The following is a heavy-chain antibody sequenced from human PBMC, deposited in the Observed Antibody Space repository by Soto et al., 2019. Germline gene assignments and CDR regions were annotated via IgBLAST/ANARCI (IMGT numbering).Heavy chain of an antibody. CDR3: AKDQGDIVVVDWFDP. D-gene: IGHD2-15*01. J-gene: IGHJ5*02. CDR2: ISGSGGST. V-gene: IGHV3-23*01. Sequence: GGSMRLSCAASVFTFSSDAMSWVRQAPGKGLEWVSAISGSGGSTYYADSVKGRFTISRDNSKNTLYLQMNSLRAEDTAVYYCAKDQGDIVVVDWFDPWGQGTLVTVSS. CDR1: VFTFSSDA.